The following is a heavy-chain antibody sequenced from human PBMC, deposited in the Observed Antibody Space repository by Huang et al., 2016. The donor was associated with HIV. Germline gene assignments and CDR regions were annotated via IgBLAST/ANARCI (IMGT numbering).Heavy chain of an antibody. CDR3: ARHREGPVAYYSGWGSHLNYMDV. J-gene: IGHJ6*03. D-gene: IGHD3-10*01. CDR2: IYLKGST. Sequence: QLLLQESGPGLVKPSEALALTCAVSGGSIRSSDYHWGWIRQPPGKGLEWIGSIYLKGSTRDSPALKSRVTIAVDTSKNLFFINLTSMTAADTAVYYCARHREGPVAYYSGWGSHLNYMDVWGRGRTVVVSS. V-gene: IGHV4-39*01. CDR1: GGSIRSSDYH.